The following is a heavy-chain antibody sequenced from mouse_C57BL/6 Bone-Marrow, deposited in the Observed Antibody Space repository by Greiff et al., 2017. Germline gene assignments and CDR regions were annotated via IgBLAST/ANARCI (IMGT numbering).Heavy chain of an antibody. CDR1: GYTFTSYG. J-gene: IGHJ2*01. D-gene: IGHD1-1*01. CDR2: IYIGNGYT. Sequence: VQLKESGAELVRPGSSVKMSCKTSGYTFTSYGINWVKQRPGQGLEWIGYIYIGNGYTEYNEKFKGKATLTSDTSSSTAYMQLSSLTSEDSAIYVCARWDYYGSSSSFDYWGQGTTLTVSS. V-gene: IGHV1-58*01. CDR3: ARWDYYGSSSSFDY.